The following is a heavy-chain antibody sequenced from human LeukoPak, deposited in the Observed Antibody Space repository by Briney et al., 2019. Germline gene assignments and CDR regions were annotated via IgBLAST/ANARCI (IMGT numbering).Heavy chain of an antibody. J-gene: IGHJ4*02. CDR1: GGSISSGDYY. CDR2: IYYGGGT. D-gene: IGHD3-10*01. CDR3: ARDPAPGRYYFDY. Sequence: PSETLSLTCTVSGGSISSGDYYWSWIRQPPGKGLEWICYIYYGGGTYYNPSLKSRVTISVDTSKNQFSLTLSSVTAADTAVYYCARDPAPGRYYFDYWGQGTLVTVSS. V-gene: IGHV4-30-4*08.